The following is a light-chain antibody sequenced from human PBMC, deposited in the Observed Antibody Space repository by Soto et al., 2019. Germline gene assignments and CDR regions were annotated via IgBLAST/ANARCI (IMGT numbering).Light chain of an antibody. CDR2: SNN. CDR1: RSNIGSNT. J-gene: IGLJ2*01. CDR3: ASWDDSLNGVV. V-gene: IGLV1-44*01. Sequence: QPVLTQPPSASGTPGQRVTISCSGTRSNIGSNTVNWYQHLPGAAPKLLIYSNNERPSGVPARFSGSKSGTSVSLAISGLQSEDEADYYCASWDDSLNGVVFGGGTKLTVL.